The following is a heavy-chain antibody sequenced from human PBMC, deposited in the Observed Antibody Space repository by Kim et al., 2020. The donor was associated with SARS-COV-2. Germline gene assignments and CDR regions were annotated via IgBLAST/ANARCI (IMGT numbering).Heavy chain of an antibody. CDR2: INHSGST. V-gene: IGHV4-34*01. CDR1: GGSFSGYY. J-gene: IGHJ4*02. CDR3: ARGSGTAMVYFFDY. Sequence: SETLSLTCAVYGGSFSGYYWSWIRQPPGKGLEWIGEINHSGSTNYNPSLKSRVTISVDTSKNQFSLKLSSVTAADTAVYYCARGSGTAMVYFFDYWGQGTLVTVSS. D-gene: IGHD5-18*01.